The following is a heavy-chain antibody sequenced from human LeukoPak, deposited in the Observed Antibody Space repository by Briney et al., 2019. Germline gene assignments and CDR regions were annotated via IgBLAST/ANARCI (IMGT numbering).Heavy chain of an antibody. D-gene: IGHD6-19*01. J-gene: IGHJ4*02. Sequence: PGGSLRLSCAASGFTSSSYWMSWVRQAPGKGLEWVANIKQDGSEKYYVDSVKGRFTISRDNAKNSLYLQMNSLRAEDTAVYYCARGAGPFDYWGQGTLVTVSS. CDR2: IKQDGSEK. V-gene: IGHV3-7*01. CDR3: ARGAGPFDY. CDR1: GFTSSSYW.